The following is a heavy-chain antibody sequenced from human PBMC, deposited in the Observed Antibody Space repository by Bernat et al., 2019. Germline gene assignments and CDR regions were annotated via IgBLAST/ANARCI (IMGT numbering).Heavy chain of an antibody. CDR1: GFTFSSYA. V-gene: IGHV3-23*01. CDR3: AKVRSFLVGFGESPDY. D-gene: IGHD3-10*01. CDR2: ISGSGGST. J-gene: IGHJ4*02. Sequence: EVQLLESGGGLVQPGGSLRLSCAASGFTFSSYAMSWVRQAPGKGLEWVSAISGSGGSTYYADSVKGRFTISRDNSKNTLYLQMNSLRAEDTAVYYCAKVRSFLVGFGESPDYWGQGTLVTVSS.